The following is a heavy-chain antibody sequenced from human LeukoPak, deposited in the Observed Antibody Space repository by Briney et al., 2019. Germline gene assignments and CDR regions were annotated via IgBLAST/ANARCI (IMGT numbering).Heavy chain of an antibody. D-gene: IGHD3-22*01. J-gene: IGHJ5*02. CDR3: ARMSYYDRRGDNWFDP. CDR1: GYTFTGFY. Sequence: ASVKVSCKASGYTFTGFYMHWVRQAPGQGLEWMGWINPNSGGTNYAQKFQGRVTMTRDTSISTVYMELSSLRSEDTAVYYCARMSYYDRRGDNWFDPWGQGTLVIVSS. CDR2: INPNSGGT. V-gene: IGHV1-2*02.